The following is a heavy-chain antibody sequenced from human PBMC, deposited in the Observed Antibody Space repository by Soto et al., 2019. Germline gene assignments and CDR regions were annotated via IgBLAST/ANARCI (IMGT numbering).Heavy chain of an antibody. CDR2: IYSGGST. J-gene: IGHJ6*03. CDR3: ARVSIAARHYYYYYMDV. D-gene: IGHD6-6*01. Sequence: GGSLRLSCAASGFTVSSNYMSWVRQAPGKGLEWVSVIYSGGSTYYAVSVKGRFTISRDNSKNTLYLQMNSLRAEDTAVYYCARVSIAARHYYYYYMDVWGKGTTVTVSS. V-gene: IGHV3-66*01. CDR1: GFTVSSNY.